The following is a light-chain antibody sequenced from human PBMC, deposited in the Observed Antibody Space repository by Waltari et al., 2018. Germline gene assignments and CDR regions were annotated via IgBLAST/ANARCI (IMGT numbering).Light chain of an antibody. Sequence: STLRQPPSVSGAPGQSVTISCTGSTTNIGGLYDVHWYHQGPGTAPKLLTDGTTTRPSEVPGRFTGSRAGTSAAMTITGLQSADEGDSYCQCYDNSQGGPLFGGGTKVTV. CDR2: GTT. V-gene: IGLV1-40*01. J-gene: IGLJ3*02. CDR1: TTNIGGLYD. CDR3: QCYDNSQGGPL.